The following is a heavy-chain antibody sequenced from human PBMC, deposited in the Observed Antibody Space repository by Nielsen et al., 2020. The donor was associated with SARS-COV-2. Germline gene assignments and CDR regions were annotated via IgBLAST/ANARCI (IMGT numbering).Heavy chain of an antibody. CDR3: ARLNLWSYYYYGMDV. Sequence: SETLSLTCAVYGGSFSGYYWGWIRQPPGKGLEWIGSIYYSGSTYYNPSLKSRVTISVDTSKNQFSLKLSSVTAADTAVYYCARLNLWSYYYYGMDVWGQGTTVTVSS. D-gene: IGHD3-3*01. J-gene: IGHJ6*02. CDR2: IYYSGST. CDR1: GGSFSGYY. V-gene: IGHV4-39*01.